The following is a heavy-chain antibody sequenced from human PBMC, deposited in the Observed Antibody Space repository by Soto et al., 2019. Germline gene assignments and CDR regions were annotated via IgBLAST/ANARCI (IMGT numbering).Heavy chain of an antibody. CDR3: ASVGTYDLWGWFDP. CDR2: IYSGGST. CDR1: GFTVNSEY. Sequence: EVQLVESGGCLVQPGGSLRLSCAASGFTVNSEYMSWVRQAPGKGLEWVSVIYSGGSTYYADSVKGRFTISRDNSKNTQYLQMNSRRAEDTAVYNCASVGTYDLWGWFDPWGQGTLVTVSS. D-gene: IGHD5-12*01. J-gene: IGHJ5*02. V-gene: IGHV3-66*01.